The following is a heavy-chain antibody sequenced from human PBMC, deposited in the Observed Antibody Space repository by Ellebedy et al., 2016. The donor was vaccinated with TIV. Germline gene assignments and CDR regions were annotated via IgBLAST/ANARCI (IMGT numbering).Heavy chain of an antibody. CDR2: ISAYNGNT. Sequence: AASVKVSCKASGYPFPNYGVSWVRQAPGQGLEWVGWISAYNGNTKYGQKFQGRISLTTDTSMGTAYMELRNLRSDDTGVYFCARDVPADAAALLDYWGQGTRVTVSS. CDR3: ARDVPADAAALLDY. CDR1: GYPFPNYG. V-gene: IGHV1-18*04. D-gene: IGHD2-2*01. J-gene: IGHJ4*02.